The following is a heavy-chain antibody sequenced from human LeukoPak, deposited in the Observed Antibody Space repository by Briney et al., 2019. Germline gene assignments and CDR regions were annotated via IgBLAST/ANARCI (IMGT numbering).Heavy chain of an antibody. Sequence: PGGSLRLSCTASGLTFNEYAMSWFRQAPGKGLEWVGFIRSKGSGGTIEYAASVKGRFTLSRDDSKSIVSLQMNSLQSEDTAVYYCVKGRTRADSWGQGTLVTVSS. CDR3: VKGRTRADS. V-gene: IGHV3-49*03. CDR2: IRSKGSGGTI. CDR1: GLTFNEYA. J-gene: IGHJ4*02. D-gene: IGHD3-3*01.